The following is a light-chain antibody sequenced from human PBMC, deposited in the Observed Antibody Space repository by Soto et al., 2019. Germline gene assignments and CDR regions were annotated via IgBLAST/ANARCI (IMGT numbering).Light chain of an antibody. J-gene: IGKJ1*01. CDR1: QGIRSY. CDR3: QQYYSYPRT. CDR2: AAS. V-gene: IGKV1-8*01. Sequence: AIRMTQSPSSFSASTGDRVTITCRASQGIRSYLAWYQQKPGKAPKLLIYAASTLQSGVPSRFSGSGSGTEFTLTISCLQSEDFATYYCQQYYSYPRTFGQGTKVEIK.